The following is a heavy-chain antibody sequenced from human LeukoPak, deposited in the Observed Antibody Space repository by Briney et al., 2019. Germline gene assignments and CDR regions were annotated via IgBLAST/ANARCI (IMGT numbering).Heavy chain of an antibody. J-gene: IGHJ6*03. CDR2: MNPNSGNT. Sequence: GASVKVSCKASGYTFTSYDINWVRQATGQGLEWMGWMNPNSGNTGYAQKFQGRVTITRNTSISTAYMELSSLRSEDTAVYYCARGPREPRPGRSSDYYYMDVWGKGTTVTVSS. D-gene: IGHD1-26*01. CDR1: GYTFTSYD. V-gene: IGHV1-8*03. CDR3: ARGPREPRPGRSSDYYYMDV.